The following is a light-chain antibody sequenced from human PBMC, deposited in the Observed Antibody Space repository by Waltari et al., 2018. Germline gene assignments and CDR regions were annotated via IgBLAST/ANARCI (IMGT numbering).Light chain of an antibody. Sequence: QLVLTQSPSASASLGASVRLTCTLDSGHSSNIIAWHQQQPGKGPRYLMKVNSDGSHSKGDEIPDLFSGSGSGAERYLTISSVQSEDEADYYCQTGGHGTWVFGGGTKLTVL. CDR1: SGHSSNI. CDR2: VNSDGSH. CDR3: QTGGHGTWV. V-gene: IGLV4-69*01. J-gene: IGLJ3*02.